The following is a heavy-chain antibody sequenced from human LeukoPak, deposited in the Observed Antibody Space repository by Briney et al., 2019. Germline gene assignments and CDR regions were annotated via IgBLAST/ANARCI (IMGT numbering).Heavy chain of an antibody. V-gene: IGHV4-38-2*02. CDR2: IFGSGRA. Sequence: PSETLSLTCTVSGYSISSGYYWGWIRQPAGKGLEWIGQIFGSGRANSNLSLKSRVTMSVDTSKNQFSLRLRSVTAADTAVYYCARHTLGSLEFDPWGQGTLVTVSS. D-gene: IGHD3-10*01. J-gene: IGHJ5*02. CDR1: GYSISSGYY. CDR3: ARHTLGSLEFDP.